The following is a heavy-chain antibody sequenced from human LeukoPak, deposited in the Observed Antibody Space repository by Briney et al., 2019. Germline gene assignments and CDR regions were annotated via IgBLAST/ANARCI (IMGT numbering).Heavy chain of an antibody. CDR2: ISGSGGST. D-gene: IGHD2-2*01. CDR3: AKAPHIVVVPAAYFGY. J-gene: IGHJ4*02. Sequence: GGSLRLSRAASGFTFSSYAMSWVRQAPGKGLEWVSAISGSGGSTYYADSVKGRFTISRDNSKNTLYLQMNSLRAEDTAVYYCAKAPHIVVVPAAYFGYWGQGTLVTVSS. CDR1: GFTFSSYA. V-gene: IGHV3-23*01.